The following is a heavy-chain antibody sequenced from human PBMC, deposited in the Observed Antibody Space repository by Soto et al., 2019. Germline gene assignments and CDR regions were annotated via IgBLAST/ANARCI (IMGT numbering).Heavy chain of an antibody. D-gene: IGHD4-17*01. CDR1: GFSISTSGVC. CDR2: IDWDEDK. Sequence: SGPTLVNPTRPLTRPCPLCGFSISTSGVCGSWIRQRPGRSLKWLALIDWDEDKYYSTSLNTRLTISKHTSKNQVVLTRTNMDPVYTATYYRARLNLDYGDYGSNWYFGPWGRGAPVT. V-gene: IGHV2-70*01. CDR3: ARLNLDYGDYGSNWYFGP. J-gene: IGHJ2*01.